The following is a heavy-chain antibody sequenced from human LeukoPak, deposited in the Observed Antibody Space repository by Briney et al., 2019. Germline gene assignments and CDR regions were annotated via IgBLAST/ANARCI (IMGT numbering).Heavy chain of an antibody. Sequence: GGSLRLSCAASGFTFSSYAMSWVRQAPGKGLEWVSAISGSGGSTYYAASVKGRFTISRDNSKNTLSLQMNSLRAEDTAVYYCAKAQRLTYSSGDWGQGTLVTVSS. V-gene: IGHV3-23*01. CDR1: GFTFSSYA. J-gene: IGHJ4*02. D-gene: IGHD6-19*01. CDR3: AKAQRLTYSSGD. CDR2: ISGSGGST.